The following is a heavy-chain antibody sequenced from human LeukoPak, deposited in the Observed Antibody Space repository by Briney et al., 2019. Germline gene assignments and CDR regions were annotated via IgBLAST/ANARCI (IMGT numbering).Heavy chain of an antibody. J-gene: IGHJ3*02. Sequence: SETLSLTCTVSGGSITTYYWNWIRQPAGKALEWVGRISSSGSTNYNASLKSRVTLSVDTSKNQFSLKLNSVTAADTAMYYCARWPTTRGTFDIWGQGSMVTVSS. D-gene: IGHD1-26*01. CDR1: GGSITTYY. CDR2: ISSSGST. CDR3: ARWPTTRGTFDI. V-gene: IGHV4-4*07.